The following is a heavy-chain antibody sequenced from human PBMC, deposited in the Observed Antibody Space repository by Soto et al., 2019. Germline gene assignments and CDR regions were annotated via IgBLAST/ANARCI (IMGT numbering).Heavy chain of an antibody. CDR3: VSRGPFYYFGMDV. CDR2: IYHSGST. D-gene: IGHD3-10*01. CDR1: GGSISSNGYS. Sequence: QLQLQESGSGLVKPSQTLSLTCAVSGGSISSNGYSWNWMRQPPGKGLEWIGYIYHSGSTYYNPSLKSRVTISVDRSKNQFSLKLSSVTAADTAVYYCVSRGPFYYFGMDVWGQGTTVTVSS. V-gene: IGHV4-30-2*01. J-gene: IGHJ6*02.